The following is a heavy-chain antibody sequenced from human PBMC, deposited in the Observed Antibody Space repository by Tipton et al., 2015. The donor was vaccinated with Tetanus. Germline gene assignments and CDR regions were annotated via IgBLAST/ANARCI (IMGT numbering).Heavy chain of an antibody. CDR1: GFMFSSYW. Sequence: SLRLSCVGPGFMFSSYWMSWVRQAPGKGLEWVANINQDGTQKYHVDSVKGRFTISRDNAKKSLFLQMDSLSVEDTAVYYCARGGVFRDKVVVAGPSGTQLFTLWGQGAVVIVSA. J-gene: IGHJ4*02. CDR2: INQDGTQK. V-gene: IGHV3-7*03. CDR3: ARGGVFRDKVVVAGPSGTQLFTL. D-gene: IGHD2-15*01.